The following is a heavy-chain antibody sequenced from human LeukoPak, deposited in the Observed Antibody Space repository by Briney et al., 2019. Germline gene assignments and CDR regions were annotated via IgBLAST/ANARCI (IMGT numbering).Heavy chain of an antibody. V-gene: IGHV4-39*01. CDR1: GGSLGRTGYC. D-gene: IGHD3-3*01. J-gene: IGHJ5*02. CDR2: IYHNGST. Sequence: SETLSLTCTVSGGSLGRTGYCWGWIRQPPGKGLEWIGSIYHNGSTCNNPSLKSRVILSVDTSKNQFSLKLSSVTAADTAVYYCARHVGHDFWSGYRSVDPWGQGTLVTVSS. CDR3: ARHVGHDFWSGYRSVDP.